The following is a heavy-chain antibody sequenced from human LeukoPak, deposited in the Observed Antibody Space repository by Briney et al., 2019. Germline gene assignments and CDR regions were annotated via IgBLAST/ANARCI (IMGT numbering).Heavy chain of an antibody. Sequence: SETLSLTCTVSGASISAYSWSWIRQPPGKGLEWIGCIHYSGNTHCNPSLKSRVTLSVDTSKNQFSLKLSSVTAADTAVYYCARHGRESRYFDWLLYYIDHWGQGALVTVSS. CDR2: IHYSGNT. J-gene: IGHJ4*02. CDR1: GASISAYS. D-gene: IGHD3-9*01. V-gene: IGHV4-59*08. CDR3: ARHGRESRYFDWLLYYIDH.